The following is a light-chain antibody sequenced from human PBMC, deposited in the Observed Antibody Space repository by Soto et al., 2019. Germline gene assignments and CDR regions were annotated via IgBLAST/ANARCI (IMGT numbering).Light chain of an antibody. J-gene: IGLJ7*01. CDR3: SSHTTDSTLV. Sequence: QSVLTQPASVSGSPGQSITISCTGTSSDVGAYKFVSWYQQHPGKAPKLMIYEVSNRPAGVSNRFSGSKSGNTASLTISGLQAEDEADYYCSSHTTDSTLVFGGGTQLTVL. CDR1: SSDVGAYKF. V-gene: IGLV2-14*01. CDR2: EVS.